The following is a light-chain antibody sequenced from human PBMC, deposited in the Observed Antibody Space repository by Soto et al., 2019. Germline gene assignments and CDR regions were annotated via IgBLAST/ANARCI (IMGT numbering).Light chain of an antibody. CDR1: QSVSSY. V-gene: IGKV3-11*01. CDR2: DAS. CDR3: QHYNSYPWT. Sequence: EIVLTQSPATLSLSPGERATLSCRASQSVSSYLAWYQQKPGQAPRLLIYDASNRATGVPARFSGSGSGTEFTLTISSLRPDDFATYYCQHYNSYPWTFGQGTKVEIK. J-gene: IGKJ1*01.